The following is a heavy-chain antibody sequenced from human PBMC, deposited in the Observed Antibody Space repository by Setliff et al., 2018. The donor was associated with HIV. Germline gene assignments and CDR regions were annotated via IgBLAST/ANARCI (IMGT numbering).Heavy chain of an antibody. D-gene: IGHD5-18*01. Sequence: SETLSLTCGVDDGSFSGYSWSWIRQSPGKGLEWIGEVSRGGSTTYNPSLKSRVSISIDTSKNQFSLKLSSVTAADTAVYFCARDGCTNGYGYYYFYMDVWGKGTTVTVS. CDR2: VSRGGST. CDR3: ARDGCTNGYGYYYFYMDV. V-gene: IGHV4-34*01. CDR1: DGSFSGYS. J-gene: IGHJ6*03.